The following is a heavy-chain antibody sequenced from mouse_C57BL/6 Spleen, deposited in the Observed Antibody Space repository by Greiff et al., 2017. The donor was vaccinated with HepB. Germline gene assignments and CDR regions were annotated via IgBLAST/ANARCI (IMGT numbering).Heavy chain of an antibody. Sequence: EVQLQQSGAELVRPGASVKLSCTASGFNIKDDYMHWVKQRPEQGLEWIGWIDPENGDTEYASKFQGKATITADTSSNSAYLQLSSLTSEDTAVYYCTTGWASYGRDYWGQGTTLTVSS. CDR1: GFNIKDDY. CDR3: TTGWASYGRDY. CDR2: IDPENGDT. D-gene: IGHD1-1*01. J-gene: IGHJ2*01. V-gene: IGHV14-4*01.